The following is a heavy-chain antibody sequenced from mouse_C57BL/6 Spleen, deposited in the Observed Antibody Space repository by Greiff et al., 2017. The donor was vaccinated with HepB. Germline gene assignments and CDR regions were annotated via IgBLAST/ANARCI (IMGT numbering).Heavy chain of an antibody. Sequence: VQLKQSGGGLVKPGGSLKLSCAASGFTFSDYGMHWVRQAPEKGLEWVAYISSGSSTIYYADTVKGRFTISRDNAKNTLFLQMTSLRSEDTAMYYCARDDGYFTGYFDYWGQGTTLTVSS. CDR2: ISSGSSTI. V-gene: IGHV5-17*01. CDR1: GFTFSDYG. D-gene: IGHD2-3*01. J-gene: IGHJ2*01. CDR3: ARDDGYFTGYFDY.